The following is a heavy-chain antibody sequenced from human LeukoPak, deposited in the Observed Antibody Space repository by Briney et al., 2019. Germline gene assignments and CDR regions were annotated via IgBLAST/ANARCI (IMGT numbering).Heavy chain of an antibody. CDR3: ASDRTNPLRGRFDC. Sequence: GGSLRLSCAASGFTFSSYAMSWVRQAPGKGLEWVSGISGSGGSTYYADSVKGRFTISRDNSKNTLYLQMSSLRAEDTAVYFCASDRTNPLRGRFDCWGQGTLVTVSS. D-gene: IGHD1-14*01. J-gene: IGHJ4*02. CDR2: ISGSGGST. CDR1: GFTFSSYA. V-gene: IGHV3-23*01.